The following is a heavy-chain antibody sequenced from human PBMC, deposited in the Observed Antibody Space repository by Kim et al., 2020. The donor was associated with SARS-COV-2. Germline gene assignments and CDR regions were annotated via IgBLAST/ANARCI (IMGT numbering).Heavy chain of an antibody. CDR3: ARDIAARTLDY. CDR1: GFTFSSYG. D-gene: IGHD6-25*01. J-gene: IGHJ4*02. Sequence: GGSLRLSCAASGFTFSSYGMHWVRQAPGKGLEWVVVIWYDGSNKYYADSVKGRFTISRDNSKNTLYLQMNSLRAEDTAVYYCARDIAARTLDYWGQGTLV. CDR2: IWYDGSNK. V-gene: IGHV3-33*01.